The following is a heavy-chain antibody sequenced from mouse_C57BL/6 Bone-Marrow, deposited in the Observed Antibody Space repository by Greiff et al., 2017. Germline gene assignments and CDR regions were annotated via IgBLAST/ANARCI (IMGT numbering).Heavy chain of an antibody. J-gene: IGHJ1*03. Sequence: VQLQQSGTELVKPGASVKLSCKASGYTFTSYWMHWVKQRPGQGLEWIGNINPSNGGTNYNEKFKSKATLTVDKSSSTAYMQLSSLTSEDSAVYYCARDDYESYWYFDVWGTGTTVTVSS. CDR2: INPSNGGT. V-gene: IGHV1-53*01. CDR3: ARDDYESYWYFDV. D-gene: IGHD2-4*01. CDR1: GYTFTSYW.